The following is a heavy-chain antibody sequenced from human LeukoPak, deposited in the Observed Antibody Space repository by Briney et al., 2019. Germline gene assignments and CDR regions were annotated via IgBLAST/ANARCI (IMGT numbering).Heavy chain of an antibody. J-gene: IGHJ6*03. Sequence: SAKVSCKASGGTFSSYAISWVRQAPGQGLEGMGGIIPIFGTANYAQKFQGRVTITTDESTSTAYMELSSLRSEDTAVYYCASPQHMRVVRGVNYYMDVWGKGTTVTVSS. CDR2: IIPIFGTA. CDR3: ASPQHMRVVRGVNYYMDV. V-gene: IGHV1-69*05. D-gene: IGHD3-10*01. CDR1: GGTFSSYA.